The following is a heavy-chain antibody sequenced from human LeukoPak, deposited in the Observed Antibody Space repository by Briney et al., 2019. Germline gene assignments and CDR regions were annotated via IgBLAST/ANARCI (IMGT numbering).Heavy chain of an antibody. CDR2: ISGSGGNT. V-gene: IGHV3-23*01. Sequence: GGSLRLSWAVSGLTLSNYGMSWVRQAPGKGLEWVSGISGSGGNTYYADSVKGRFTISRDNSKNTLYLQMNSLRAEATAVYFCAKRGVVIRVILVGFHKEAYYFDSWGQGALVTVSS. CDR1: GLTLSNYG. J-gene: IGHJ4*02. D-gene: IGHD3-22*01. CDR3: AKRGVVIRVILVGFHKEAYYFDS.